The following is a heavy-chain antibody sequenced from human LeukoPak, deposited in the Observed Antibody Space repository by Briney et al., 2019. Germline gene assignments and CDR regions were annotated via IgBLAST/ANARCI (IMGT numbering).Heavy chain of an antibody. Sequence: KPSETLSLTCAVYGGSFSGYYWSWIRQPPVKGLEWIGEINHSGSTNYNPSLKSRVTISVDTSKNQFSLKLSSVTAADTAVYYCARVGFWSGYSSGYWGQGTLVTVSS. CDR3: ARVGFWSGYSSGY. J-gene: IGHJ4*02. CDR2: INHSGST. V-gene: IGHV4-34*01. D-gene: IGHD3-3*01. CDR1: GGSFSGYY.